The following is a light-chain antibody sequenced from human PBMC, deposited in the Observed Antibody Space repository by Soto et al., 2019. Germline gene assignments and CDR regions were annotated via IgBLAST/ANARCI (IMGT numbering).Light chain of an antibody. CDR2: AAS. Sequence: DIQMTQSPSSLSASVRDRVTITCRASQNIGNYLNWYQQKVGAAPKLLIYAASSLQSGVPSRFSGTGSGTAFTLTISSLQPEDSATYFCHQSIRDPLTFGGGTKVDLK. CDR1: QNIGNY. J-gene: IGKJ4*01. CDR3: HQSIRDPLT. V-gene: IGKV1-39*01.